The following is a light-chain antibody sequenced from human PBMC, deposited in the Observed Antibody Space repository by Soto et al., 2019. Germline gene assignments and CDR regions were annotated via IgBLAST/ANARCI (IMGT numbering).Light chain of an antibody. Sequence: EIVMTQSPATLSVSPGERVTLSCRASQSVSRSLAWYQQKPGQAPRLLIYGASTRATGIPARFSGSGSGTELTLTISSLQSEDFGVYYCQQYNNWPPFTFGPGTKVDIK. CDR1: QSVSRS. V-gene: IGKV3-15*01. J-gene: IGKJ3*01. CDR2: GAS. CDR3: QQYNNWPPFT.